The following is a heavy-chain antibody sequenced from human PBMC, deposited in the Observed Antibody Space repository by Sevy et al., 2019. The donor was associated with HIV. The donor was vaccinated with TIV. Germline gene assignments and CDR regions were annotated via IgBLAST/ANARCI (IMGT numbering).Heavy chain of an antibody. Sequence: GGSLRLSCAASGFTFSNYAMKWVRQAPGKGLEWVSAISGSGGTTYDADSVKGRFTISRDKSQNTLYLQMNSLRAEDTAVYYCAEVLAGGVAVAGSAWGMDVWGQGTTFTVSS. D-gene: IGHD6-19*01. V-gene: IGHV3-23*01. CDR3: AEVLAGGVAVAGSAWGMDV. CDR1: GFTFSNYA. J-gene: IGHJ6*02. CDR2: ISGSGGTT.